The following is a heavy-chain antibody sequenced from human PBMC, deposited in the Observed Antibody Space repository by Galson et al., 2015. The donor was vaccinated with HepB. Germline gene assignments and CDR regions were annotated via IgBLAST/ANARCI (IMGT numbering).Heavy chain of an antibody. D-gene: IGHD1-26*01. CDR3: AKEKIVGAYVGKDS. Sequence: SLRLSCAASGFTFSSYAMSWVRQVPGKGLEWVSAISGSGGSTYYADSVKGRFTISRDNSKNTLFLQMNSLRAEDTAVYYCAKEKIVGAYVGKDSWGQGTLVTVSS. J-gene: IGHJ5*02. V-gene: IGHV3-23*01. CDR1: GFTFSSYA. CDR2: ISGSGGST.